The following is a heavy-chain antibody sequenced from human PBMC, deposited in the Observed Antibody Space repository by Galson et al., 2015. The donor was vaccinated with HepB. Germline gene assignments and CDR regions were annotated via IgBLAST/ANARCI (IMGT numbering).Heavy chain of an antibody. Sequence: TLSLTCTVSGGSISHYYWSWIRQSPGKGLEWIGYIFYSGSTNYNPSLKSRITISVDTSKNQFSLKLSSVTAADTAVYYCARHGGLGSCSPTRCYGGWFDPWGQGALATVSS. CDR3: ARHGGLGSCSPTRCYGGWFDP. J-gene: IGHJ5*02. CDR2: IFYSGST. CDR1: GGSISHYY. D-gene: IGHD2-2*01. V-gene: IGHV4-59*08.